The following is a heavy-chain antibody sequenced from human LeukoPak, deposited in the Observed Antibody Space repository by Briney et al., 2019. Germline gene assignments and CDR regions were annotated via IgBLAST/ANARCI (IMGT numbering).Heavy chain of an antibody. V-gene: IGHV3-66*01. CDR1: GFTVSSNY. CDR3: TREYNT. CDR2: IYSGGGT. J-gene: IGHJ5*02. Sequence: EGSLRLSCAASGFTVSSNYMSWVRQAPGKGLEWVSTIYSGGGTYYTDSVKGRFTISRDNSKNTLYLQMNSLRAEDTAVYCCTREYNTWGQGTLVTVSS. D-gene: IGHD1-1*01.